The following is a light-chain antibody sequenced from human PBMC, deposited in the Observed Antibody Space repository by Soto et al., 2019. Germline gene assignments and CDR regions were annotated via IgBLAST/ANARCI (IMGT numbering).Light chain of an antibody. J-gene: IGKJ3*01. CDR2: GTF. Sequence: IPLTQSPSSLSASVGDRVSITCRASQDIKTYLAWYQQKQGKAPKLLISGTFTLQSGVPSRFNGSGSGTDFTLTISRLQPEDFATYYCQHLNTYPPFTFGPGTKVDIE. V-gene: IGKV1-9*01. CDR3: QHLNTYPPFT. CDR1: QDIKTY.